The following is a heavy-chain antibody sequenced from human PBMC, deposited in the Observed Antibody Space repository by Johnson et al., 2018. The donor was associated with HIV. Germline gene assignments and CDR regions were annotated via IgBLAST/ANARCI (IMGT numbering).Heavy chain of an antibody. Sequence: VQLVESGGGLVQPGGSLRLSCAASGFTFSSYWMHWVRQAPGKGLVWVSVIYSGGSRHYRDSVKGRFTVSRDSSRNTVYLQMNSLRPEDTALYFCANGGNTAASACEIWGQGTMVTVSS. J-gene: IGHJ3*02. CDR2: IYSGGSR. V-gene: IGHV3-66*02. CDR1: GFTFSSYW. D-gene: IGHD1-14*01. CDR3: ANGGNTAASACEI.